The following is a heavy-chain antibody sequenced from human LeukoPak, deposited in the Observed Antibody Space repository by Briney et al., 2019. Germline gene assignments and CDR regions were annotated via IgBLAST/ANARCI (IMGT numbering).Heavy chain of an antibody. CDR1: GFTFSSYA. CDR3: AKDGGGYLEWGYFDY. Sequence: TGGSLRLSCAASGFTFSSYAMSWVRQAPGKGLEWVSAISGSGGSTYYADSVKGRFTISRDNSKNTLYLQMNSLRAEDTAVYYCAKDGGGYLEWGYFDYWGQGTLVTVSS. CDR2: ISGSGGST. D-gene: IGHD3-3*01. J-gene: IGHJ4*02. V-gene: IGHV3-23*01.